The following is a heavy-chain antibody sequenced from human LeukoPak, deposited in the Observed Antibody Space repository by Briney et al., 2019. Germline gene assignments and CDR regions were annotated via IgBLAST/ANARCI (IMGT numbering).Heavy chain of an antibody. J-gene: IGHJ4*02. Sequence: PSETLSLTCTVSGGSISSGSYYWNWIRQHPGKGLEWIGYIYYSGSTYYNPSLKSRITISVDTSKNQFSLKLSFVTAADTAVYYCARDLNGYGPFDYWGQGTLVTVSS. CDR1: GGSISSGSYY. CDR2: IYYSGST. V-gene: IGHV4-31*03. D-gene: IGHD4-17*01. CDR3: ARDLNGYGPFDY.